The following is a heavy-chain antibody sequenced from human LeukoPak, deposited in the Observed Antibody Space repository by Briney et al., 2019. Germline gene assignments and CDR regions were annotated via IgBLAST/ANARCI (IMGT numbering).Heavy chain of an antibody. V-gene: IGHV3-23*01. CDR2: ISAGVGSA. CDR1: GLTFSNYG. Sequence: GGSLRLSCAASGLTFSNYGMTWVRQAPGKGLEWVSGISAGVGSAFYADSVKGRFTISRDNSKNTLYLQMNGLRAEDTAVYYCAKWSDGTCANWGQGTLVTVSS. CDR3: AKWSDGTCAN. J-gene: IGHJ4*02. D-gene: IGHD6-13*01.